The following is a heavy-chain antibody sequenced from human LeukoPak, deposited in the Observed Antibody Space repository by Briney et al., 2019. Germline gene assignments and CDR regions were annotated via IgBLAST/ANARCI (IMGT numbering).Heavy chain of an antibody. D-gene: IGHD3-22*01. V-gene: IGHV7-4-1*02. CDR2: INTNTGNP. Sequence: ASVRVSCKASGYPFSAHFLNWVRQAPGQGLEWMGWINTNTGNPTYAQGFTGRFVFSLDTSVSTAYLQISSLKAEDTAVYYCVTRDGVSSGFFNLDYWGQGTLVTVSS. CDR3: VTRDGVSSGFFNLDY. J-gene: IGHJ4*02. CDR1: GYPFSAHF.